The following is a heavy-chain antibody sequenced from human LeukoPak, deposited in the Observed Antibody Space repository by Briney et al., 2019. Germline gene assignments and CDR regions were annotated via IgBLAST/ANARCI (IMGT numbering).Heavy chain of an antibody. CDR1: GGSISSYY. CDR3: AKAKSNIYKHGFDY. CDR2: IYYSGST. Sequence: SETLSLTCTVSGGSISSYYWSWIRQPPGKGLEWIGYIYYSGSTNYNPSLKSRVTISVDTSKNQFSLKLSSVTAADTAVYYCAKAKSNIYKHGFDYWGQRPVVTVSS. J-gene: IGHJ4*02. V-gene: IGHV4-59*01. D-gene: IGHD5-24*01.